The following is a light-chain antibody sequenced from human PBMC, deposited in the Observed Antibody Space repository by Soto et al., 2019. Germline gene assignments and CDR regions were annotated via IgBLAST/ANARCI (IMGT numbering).Light chain of an antibody. CDR2: DDS. J-gene: IGLJ1*01. CDR1: NIGIKS. V-gene: IGLV3-21*02. Sequence: SYELTQPPSVSVAPGQTATVTCGGNNIGIKSVHCYQQKPGQAPVLVVYDDSDRPSGIPERFSGSNSGNTATLAISRVEAGDEADYYCQVWDSDTDHLVFATGTNVTVL. CDR3: QVWDSDTDHLV.